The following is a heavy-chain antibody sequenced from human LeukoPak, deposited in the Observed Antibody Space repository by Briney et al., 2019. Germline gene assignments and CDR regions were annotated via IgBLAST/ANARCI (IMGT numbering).Heavy chain of an antibody. Sequence: ASVKVSCKASGGTFSSYAISWVRQAPGQGLEWMGGIIPIVGTANYAQKFQGRVTITTDESTSTAYMELSSLRSEDTAVYYCARAGSHFWSGYYTWYFDYWGQGTLVTVSS. D-gene: IGHD3-3*02. V-gene: IGHV1-69*05. J-gene: IGHJ4*02. CDR1: GGTFSSYA. CDR2: IIPIVGTA. CDR3: ARAGSHFWSGYYTWYFDY.